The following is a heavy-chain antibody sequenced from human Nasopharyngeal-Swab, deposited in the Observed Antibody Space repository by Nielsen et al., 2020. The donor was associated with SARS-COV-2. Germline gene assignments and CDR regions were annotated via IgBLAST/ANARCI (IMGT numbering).Heavy chain of an antibody. CDR1: GASISSYY. CDR3: ARGFDY. V-gene: IGHV4-59*08. Sequence: ESLKISCTVSGASISSYYWSWIRQPPGKGLEWVAYSHYSGSTNYNPSLKSRVTMSVDTSKRQFSLMLTSVTAADTAVYYCARGFDYWGQGTLVTVSS. J-gene: IGHJ4*02. CDR2: SHYSGST.